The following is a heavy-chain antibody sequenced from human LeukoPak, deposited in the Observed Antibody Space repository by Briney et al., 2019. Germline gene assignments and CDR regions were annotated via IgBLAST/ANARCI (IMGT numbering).Heavy chain of an antibody. CDR2: ISSSGSTI. D-gene: IGHD6-13*01. J-gene: IGHJ4*02. CDR3: ARESIAAASINFDY. CDR1: GFTFSSYA. V-gene: IGHV3-48*04. Sequence: GGSLRLSCAASGFTFSSYAMSWVRQAPGKGLEWVSYISSSGSTIYYADSVKGRFTISRDNAKNSLYLQMNSLRAEDTAVYYRARESIAAASINFDYWGQGTLVTVSS.